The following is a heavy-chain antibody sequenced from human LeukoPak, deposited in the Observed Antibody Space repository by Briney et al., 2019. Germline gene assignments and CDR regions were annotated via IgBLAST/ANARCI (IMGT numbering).Heavy chain of an antibody. CDR2: INHSGNT. CDR3: ARDPTTVVTLPYYFDD. V-gene: IGHV4-34*01. Sequence: SETLSLTCAVSGGSFIGSHWNWIRQPPGRGLEWIGEINHSGNTNYDPSLKSRVTISVDTSKNQFSLKLRSVTAADTAVYYCARDPTTVVTLPYYFDDWGQGTLVTVSS. D-gene: IGHD4-23*01. CDR1: GGSFIGSH. J-gene: IGHJ4*02.